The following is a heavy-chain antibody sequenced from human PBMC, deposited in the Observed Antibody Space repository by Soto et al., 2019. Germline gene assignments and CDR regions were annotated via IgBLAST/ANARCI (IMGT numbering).Heavy chain of an antibody. CDR1: GFSLSTSGVG. V-gene: IGHV2-5*01. Sequence: ESGPTLVNPTQTLALTCTFSGFSLSTSGVGVGWIRQPPGKALEWLALIYWNDDKRYSPSLKSRLTITKDTSKNQVVLTMTNMDPVDTATYYCARSTGDCTNGVCYHLVYFDYWGQGTLVTVSS. D-gene: IGHD2-8*01. J-gene: IGHJ4*02. CDR2: IYWNDDK. CDR3: ARSTGDCTNGVCYHLVYFDY.